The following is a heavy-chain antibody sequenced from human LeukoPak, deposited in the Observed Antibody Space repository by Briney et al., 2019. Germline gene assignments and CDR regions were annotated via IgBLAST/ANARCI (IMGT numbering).Heavy chain of an antibody. Sequence: APVKVSCKASGYTFTSYAMNWVRQAPGQGLEWMGWINTNTGNPTYAQGFTGRFVFSLDTSVSTAYLQISSLKAEDTAVYYCARWDLLTGTSTYYYYYGMDVWGQGTTVTVSS. D-gene: IGHD3-9*01. CDR2: INTNTGNP. V-gene: IGHV7-4-1*02. CDR1: GYTFTSYA. CDR3: ARWDLLTGTSTYYYYYGMDV. J-gene: IGHJ6*02.